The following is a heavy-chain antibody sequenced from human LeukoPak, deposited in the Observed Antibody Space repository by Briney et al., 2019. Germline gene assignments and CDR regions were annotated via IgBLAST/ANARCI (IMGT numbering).Heavy chain of an antibody. CDR2: ISHDGSNK. D-gene: IGHD5-24*01. Sequence: GGSLRLSCAASGFTFNNYAMHWVRQAPGKGLEWIAFISHDGSNKYYADSVKGRFTISRDNSKNTLYLQMNSLRAEDTAVYYCARGRWSHSTDYWGQGTLVTVSS. J-gene: IGHJ4*02. CDR1: GFTFNNYA. CDR3: ARGRWSHSTDY. V-gene: IGHV3-30-3*01.